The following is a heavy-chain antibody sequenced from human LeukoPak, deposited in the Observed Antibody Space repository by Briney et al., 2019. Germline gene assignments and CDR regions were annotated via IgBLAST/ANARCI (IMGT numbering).Heavy chain of an antibody. CDR1: GYTFTGYS. J-gene: IGHJ4*02. CDR3: ARGLYCGGDCYSDY. V-gene: IGHV1-2*02. CDR2: INPNNGVT. D-gene: IGHD2-21*02. Sequence: ASVKVSCKASGYTFTGYSIHWVRQAPGQGLEWMGWINPNNGVTNYAQKFQGRVTMTTDTSTSTAYMELRSLRSDDTAVYYCARGLYCGGDCYSDYWGQGTLVTVSS.